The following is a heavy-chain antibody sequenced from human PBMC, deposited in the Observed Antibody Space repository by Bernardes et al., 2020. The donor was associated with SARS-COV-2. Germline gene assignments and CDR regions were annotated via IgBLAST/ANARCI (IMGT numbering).Heavy chain of an antibody. CDR3: ARDHYPGPPLWFGDHTPYYYGMDV. Sequence: ASVKVSCKASGYTFTDYYMHWVRQAPGQGLEWMGWINPNSGGTNYAQKFQGRVTMTRDTSISTVYMELSRLRSDDTAVYYCARDHYPGPPLWFGDHTPYYYGMDVWGQGTTVTVSS. J-gene: IGHJ6*02. CDR1: GYTFTDYY. CDR2: INPNSGGT. D-gene: IGHD3-10*01. V-gene: IGHV1-2*02.